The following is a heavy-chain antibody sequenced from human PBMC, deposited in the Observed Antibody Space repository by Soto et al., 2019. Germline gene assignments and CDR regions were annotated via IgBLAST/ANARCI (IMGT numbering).Heavy chain of an antibody. CDR3: ACGGPVDTPMGEYIQH. V-gene: IGHV3-33*01. CDR1: GFTFSSYA. D-gene: IGHD5-18*01. J-gene: IGHJ1*01. CDR2: IWYDGSNK. Sequence: QVQLVESGGGVVQPGRSLRLSCTASGFTFSSYAMHWVRQAPGKGLEWVAGIWYDGSNKYYADSVKGRFTITRDNSEDKLTMKVNSVRSEVTAVYSCACGGPVDTPMGEYIQHWGQGTLVTVSS.